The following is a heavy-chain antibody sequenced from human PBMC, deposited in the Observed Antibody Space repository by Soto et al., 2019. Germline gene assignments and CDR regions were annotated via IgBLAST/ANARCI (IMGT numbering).Heavy chain of an antibody. J-gene: IGHJ5*02. CDR3: ARAKDYYGSGSYRGVNWFDP. V-gene: IGHV4-4*07. CDR1: GGSVSSHY. D-gene: IGHD3-10*01. Sequence: PSEPLSLTCSVSGGSVSSHYWSWVRQPAGKGLEWIGRIYISGNTYYNPSLKSRVTISVDRSKNQFSLKLSSVTAADTAVYYCARAKDYYGSGSYRGVNWFDPWGQGTLVTVSS. CDR2: IYISGNT.